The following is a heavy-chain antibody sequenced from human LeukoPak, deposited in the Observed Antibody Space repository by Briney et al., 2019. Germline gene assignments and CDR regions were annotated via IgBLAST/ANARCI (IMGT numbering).Heavy chain of an antibody. J-gene: IGHJ4*02. V-gene: IGHV3-11*06. D-gene: IGHD1-1*01. CDR3: ARGTGTTAYFDY. CDR2: IRSSSSYT. Sequence: PGRSLRLSCAASGFTFSDYYMSWIRQAPGKGLEWVSYIRSSSSYTKYGDSVKGRFTISRDNAKNSLYLQVNSLRAEDTAVYYCARGTGTTAYFDYWGQGTLVTVSS. CDR1: GFTFSDYY.